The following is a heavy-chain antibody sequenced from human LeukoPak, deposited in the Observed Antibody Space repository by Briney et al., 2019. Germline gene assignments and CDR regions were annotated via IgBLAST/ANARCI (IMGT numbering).Heavy chain of an antibody. CDR2: IYTSGST. CDR1: GGSISSGSYY. D-gene: IGHD2-15*01. Sequence: PSQTLSLTCTVSGGSISSGSYYWSWIRQPAGKGLEWIGRIYTSGSTNYNPSLKSRVTISVDTSKNQFSLKLSSVTAADTAVSYCARELGWQTIDYWGQGTLVTVSS. CDR3: ARELGWQTIDY. V-gene: IGHV4-61*02. J-gene: IGHJ4*02.